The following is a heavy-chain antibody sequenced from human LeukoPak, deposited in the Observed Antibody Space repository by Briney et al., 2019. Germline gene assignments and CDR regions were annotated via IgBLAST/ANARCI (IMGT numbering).Heavy chain of an antibody. CDR3: ARESGRGSYA. J-gene: IGHJ5*02. CDR2: IYTGGRT. CDR1: GGSISSYY. V-gene: IGHV4-4*07. Sequence: SETLSLTWTVSGGSISSYYWSWFGQPAAKGLEWIGRIYTGGRTNYNPSLKSRVTMSVDTSKNQFSLKLSSVTAADTAVYYCARESGRGSYAWGQGTLVTVSS. D-gene: IGHD1-26*01.